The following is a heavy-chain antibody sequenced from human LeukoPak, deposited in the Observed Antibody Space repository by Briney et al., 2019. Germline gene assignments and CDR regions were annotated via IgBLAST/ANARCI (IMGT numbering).Heavy chain of an antibody. CDR1: GFTFSSYG. Sequence: GGSLRLSCAASGFTFSSYGMHWVRQAPGKGLVWVSLINSDGSTTSYADSVKGRFTISRDNAKNTLYLQMNSLRAEDTAVYYCASGVTTGYWGQGTLVTVSS. CDR2: INSDGSTT. D-gene: IGHD1-26*01. V-gene: IGHV3-74*01. J-gene: IGHJ4*02. CDR3: ASGVTTGY.